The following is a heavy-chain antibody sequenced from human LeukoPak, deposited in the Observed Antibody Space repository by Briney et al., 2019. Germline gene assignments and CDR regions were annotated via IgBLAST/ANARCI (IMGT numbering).Heavy chain of an antibody. Sequence: SETLSLTCTVSGGSISTSNYYWGWIRQPPGKGLEWIGNIFYSGSTYYSPSLRSRVTISLDTSRNQFSLKLNSVTAADTAVYYCGRIAARVHWFDPWGQGTLVTVSS. CDR1: GGSISTSNYY. J-gene: IGHJ5*02. CDR3: GRIAARVHWFDP. V-gene: IGHV4-39*07. CDR2: IFYSGST. D-gene: IGHD6-6*01.